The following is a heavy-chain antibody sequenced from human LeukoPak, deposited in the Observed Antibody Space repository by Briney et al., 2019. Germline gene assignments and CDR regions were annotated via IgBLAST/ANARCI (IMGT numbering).Heavy chain of an antibody. Sequence: ASVKVSCKASGGTFSSYAISWVRQAPGQGLEWMGRIIPILGIANYAQKFQGRVTITADKSTSTAYMELSSLRSEDTAVYYCARAGNVEMATGDAFDIWGQGTMVTVSS. CDR2: IIPILGIA. J-gene: IGHJ3*02. V-gene: IGHV1-69*04. D-gene: IGHD5-24*01. CDR3: ARAGNVEMATGDAFDI. CDR1: GGTFSSYA.